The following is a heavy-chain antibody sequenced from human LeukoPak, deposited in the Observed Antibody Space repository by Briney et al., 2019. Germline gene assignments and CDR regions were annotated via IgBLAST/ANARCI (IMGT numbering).Heavy chain of an antibody. D-gene: IGHD1-7*01. CDR2: IYKGGTT. V-gene: IGHV3-53*01. J-gene: IGHJ4*02. CDR3: VRHSPFDNWNYDY. Sequence: GGSLRLSCEASGFPVGSYYLTWVRQAPGKGLEWVSAIYKGGTTYYADSVKGRFTVSRDNSKNSFSLQMNSLSADDTAVYYCVRHSPFDNWNYDYWGQGILVTVSS. CDR1: GFPVGSYY.